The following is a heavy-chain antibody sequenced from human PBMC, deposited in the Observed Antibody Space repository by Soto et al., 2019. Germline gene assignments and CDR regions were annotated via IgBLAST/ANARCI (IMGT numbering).Heavy chain of an antibody. V-gene: IGHV4-39*01. Sequence: QLQLQESGPGLVKPSETLSLTCIVSGGSISSSSYYWGWIRQPPGKGLEWIGSIYYSGSTYYNPSLKSPVPISVDTSKHPFCLNLSSVTAADTAVFYCARHRARNWFDPWGQGTLVTVSS. CDR3: ARHRARNWFDP. J-gene: IGHJ5*02. D-gene: IGHD6-6*01. CDR2: IYYSGST. CDR1: GGSISSSSYY.